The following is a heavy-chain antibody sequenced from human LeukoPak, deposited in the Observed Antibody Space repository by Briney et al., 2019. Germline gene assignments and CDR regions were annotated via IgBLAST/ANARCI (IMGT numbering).Heavy chain of an antibody. V-gene: IGHV3-7*01. CDR1: GFTFSSYS. CDR3: TRRLDD. CDR2: IKHDESEK. J-gene: IGHJ4*02. D-gene: IGHD3-16*01. Sequence: GGSLRLSCAASGFTFSSYSMNWVRQAPGKGLEWVANIKHDESEKNYLDSVKGRFTISRDNAQNSLYLQMNGLRVEDTAVYYCTRRLDDWGQGTLVTVSS.